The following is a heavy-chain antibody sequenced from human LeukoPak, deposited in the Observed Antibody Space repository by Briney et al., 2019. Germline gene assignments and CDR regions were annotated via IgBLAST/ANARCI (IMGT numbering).Heavy chain of an antibody. CDR2: IYYSGST. CDR3: ARLGGYYYDSSGP. Sequence: PSETLSLTCTVSGGSISSYYWSWIRQPPGKGLEWIGYIYYSGSTNYNPSLKSRATISVDTSKNQFSLKLSSVTAADTAVYYCARLGGYYYDSSGPWGQGTLVTVSS. CDR1: GGSISSYY. V-gene: IGHV4-59*01. D-gene: IGHD3-22*01. J-gene: IGHJ5*02.